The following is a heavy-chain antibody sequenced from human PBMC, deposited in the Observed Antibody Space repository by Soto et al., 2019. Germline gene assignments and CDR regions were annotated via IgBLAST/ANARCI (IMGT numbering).Heavy chain of an antibody. CDR1: GGSFSDYF. CDR2: IKHSGST. D-gene: IGHD2-8*02. CDR3: ARGPPIMYYGTGGYYYFDY. Sequence: SETLSLTCTVYGGSFSDYFWTWIRQPPGKGLEWIGEIKHSGSTNYNPSLKSRVTISLDTSKNQFSLKLISVTAADTAVYYCARGPPIMYYGTGGYYYFDYWGQGTLVTVSS. J-gene: IGHJ4*02. V-gene: IGHV4-34*01.